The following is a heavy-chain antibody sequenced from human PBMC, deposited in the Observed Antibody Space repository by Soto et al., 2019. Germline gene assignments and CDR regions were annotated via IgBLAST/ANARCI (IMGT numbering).Heavy chain of an antibody. CDR2: ISAYNGNT. CDR1: GYTFTSYG. D-gene: IGHD1-7*01. J-gene: IGHJ6*02. Sequence: GASVKVSCKASGYTFTSYGISWVRQAPGQGLEWMGWISAYNGNTNYAQKLQGRVTMTTDTSTSTAYMELRSLRSDDTAVYYCARGGGGTGTTTDYYYYGMDVWGQGTTVTVSS. CDR3: ARGGGGTGTTTDYYYYGMDV. V-gene: IGHV1-18*01.